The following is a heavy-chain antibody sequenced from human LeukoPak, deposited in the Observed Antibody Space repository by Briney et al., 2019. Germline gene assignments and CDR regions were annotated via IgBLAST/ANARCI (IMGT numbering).Heavy chain of an antibody. CDR2: SNAYNGNR. Sequence: ASVKVSCKASGYTFTRYGISWVRQAPGQGLEWMGWSNAYNGNRKYAQKLQSRVTMTTDKSTSTAYMELRSLRSDDTAVYYCARARYCSGISCYSPYYYYGLDVWGQGTTVTVSS. CDR1: GYTFTRYG. D-gene: IGHD2-15*01. V-gene: IGHV1-18*01. CDR3: ARARYCSGISCYSPYYYYGLDV. J-gene: IGHJ6*02.